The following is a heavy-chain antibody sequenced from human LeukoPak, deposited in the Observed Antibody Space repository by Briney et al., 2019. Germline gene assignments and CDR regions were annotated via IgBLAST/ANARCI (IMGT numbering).Heavy chain of an antibody. CDR3: ARSMTPRLYGMDV. CDR1: GYSFTSYW. Sequence: GESLKISCKGSGYSFTSYWIGWVRQMPGQGLDWMGIIYPGDSDTRYSPSFQGQVTISADKSISTAYLQWSSLKASDTAMYYCARSMTPRLYGMDVWGQGTTVTVSS. V-gene: IGHV5-51*01. CDR2: IYPGDSDT. J-gene: IGHJ6*02. D-gene: IGHD2-15*01.